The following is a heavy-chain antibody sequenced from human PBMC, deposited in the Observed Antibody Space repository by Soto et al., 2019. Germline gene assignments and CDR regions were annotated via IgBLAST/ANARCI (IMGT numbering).Heavy chain of an antibody. Sequence: GGSLRLSCAASGFTISSYWMSWVRQAPGKGLEWVANIKQDGSEKYYVDSVKGRFTISRDNAKNSLYLQMNSLRAEDTAVYYCARLLGDPSVSWFDPCGQGTLVTVPT. CDR1: GFTISSYW. J-gene: IGHJ5*02. CDR2: IKQDGSEK. D-gene: IGHD3-16*01. CDR3: ARLLGDPSVSWFDP. V-gene: IGHV3-7*01.